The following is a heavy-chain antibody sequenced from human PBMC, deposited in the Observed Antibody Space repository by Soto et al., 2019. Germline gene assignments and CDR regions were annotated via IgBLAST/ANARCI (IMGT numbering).Heavy chain of an antibody. CDR2: ISGSGGST. Sequence: GGSLRLSCAASGFTFSSYAMSWVRQAPGKGLEWVSAISGSGGSTYYADSVKGRFTISRDNSKNTLYLQMNSLRAEDTAVYYCAKDLGGSGIYGMDVWGQGTTVTVSS. D-gene: IGHD3-10*01. CDR1: GFTFSSYA. V-gene: IGHV3-23*01. J-gene: IGHJ6*02. CDR3: AKDLGGSGIYGMDV.